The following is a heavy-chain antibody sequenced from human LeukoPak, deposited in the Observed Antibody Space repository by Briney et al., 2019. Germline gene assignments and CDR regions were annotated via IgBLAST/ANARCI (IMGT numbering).Heavy chain of an antibody. D-gene: IGHD6-13*01. J-gene: IGHJ2*01. CDR1: GGSISRYY. CDR2: IHYSGTT. V-gene: IGHV4-59*01. Sequence: PSETLSLTCTVYGGSISRYYWSWIRQPPGKGLEWIGHIHYSGTTNYNPSLKSRVTLSVDTSKNQFSLKLSSATTADTAVFYCARVQIIAAAAGHFDLWGSGTLVTVSS. CDR3: ARVQIIAAAAGHFDL.